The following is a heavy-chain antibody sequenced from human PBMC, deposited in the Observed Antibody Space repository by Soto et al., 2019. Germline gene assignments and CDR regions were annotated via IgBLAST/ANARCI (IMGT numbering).Heavy chain of an antibody. J-gene: IGHJ4*02. CDR3: ARGRTSVTYFRLDFFDF. V-gene: IGHV4-34*02. D-gene: IGHD2-21*02. Sequence: QVQLQQWGAGLLKPSETLSLTCAVYGGPFSGYYWSWIRQTPGKGLEWIGEINHSGTTLYNPSLKSRITMSVDTSKNQSSPKLTSVTAADTAVYFCARGRTSVTYFRLDFFDFWGQGTLVTVSS. CDR1: GGPFSGYY. CDR2: INHSGTT.